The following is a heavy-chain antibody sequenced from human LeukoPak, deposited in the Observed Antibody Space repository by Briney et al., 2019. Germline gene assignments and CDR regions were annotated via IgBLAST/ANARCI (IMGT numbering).Heavy chain of an antibody. CDR1: GGSFSGYY. J-gene: IGHJ4*02. Sequence: SETLSLTCAVYGGSFSGYYWSWIRQPPGKGLEWIGEINHSGSTNYNPSLKSRVTISVDTSKNQFSLKLSSVTAADTAVYYCARSGTVVTRGLFDYWGQGTLVAVSS. V-gene: IGHV4-34*01. D-gene: IGHD4-23*01. CDR2: INHSGST. CDR3: ARSGTVVTRGLFDY.